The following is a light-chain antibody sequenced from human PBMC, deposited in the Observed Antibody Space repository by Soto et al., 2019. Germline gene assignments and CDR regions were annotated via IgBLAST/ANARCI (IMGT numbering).Light chain of an antibody. V-gene: IGKV1-5*01. J-gene: IGKJ5*01. CDR3: QQYEDLPRT. Sequence: DIQMTQSPSTLSASVGDRVTITCRGGQSISSWLAWYQQKPGKAPKLLIYDASSLESGVPSRFSGSGSGTEFTLTISSLQPDDFATYYCQQYEDLPRTFGQGTRLEIK. CDR2: DAS. CDR1: QSISSW.